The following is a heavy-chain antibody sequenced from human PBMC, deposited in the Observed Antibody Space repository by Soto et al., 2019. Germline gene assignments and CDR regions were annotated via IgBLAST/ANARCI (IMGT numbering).Heavy chain of an antibody. CDR2: INHSGST. V-gene: IGHV4-34*01. J-gene: IGHJ5*02. CDR1: GGSFSGYY. D-gene: IGHD6-13*01. CDR3: ARGGRIAAAETNWFDP. Sequence: PSETLSLTCAVYGGSFSGYYWSWIRQPPGKGLEWIGEINHSGSTNYNPSLKSRVTISVDTSKNQFSLKLSSVTAADTAVYYCARGGRIAAAETNWFDPWGQGTLVTVSS.